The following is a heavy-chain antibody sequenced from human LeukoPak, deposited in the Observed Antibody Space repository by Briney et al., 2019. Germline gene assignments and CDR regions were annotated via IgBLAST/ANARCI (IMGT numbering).Heavy chain of an antibody. Sequence: PGGSLRLSCAASGFTFSYYTMHWVRQAPGKGLEWVSSISSSSSYIYYADSVKGRFTISRNNAKNSLYLQMNSLRAEDTAVYYCARALPSPLYSGSYADAFDIWGQGTMVTVSS. V-gene: IGHV3-21*01. CDR3: ARALPSPLYSGSYADAFDI. CDR1: GFTFSYYT. CDR2: ISSSSSYI. J-gene: IGHJ3*02. D-gene: IGHD1-26*01.